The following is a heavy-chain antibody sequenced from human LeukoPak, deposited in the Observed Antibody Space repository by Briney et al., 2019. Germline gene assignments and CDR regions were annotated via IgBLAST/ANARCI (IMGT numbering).Heavy chain of an antibody. CDR1: GGTFSSYA. J-gene: IGHJ4*02. CDR2: IIPIFGTA. V-gene: IGHV1-69*05. D-gene: IGHD1-26*01. Sequence: GASVKVSCKASGGTFSSYAISWVRQAPGQGLEWMGRIIPIFGTANYAQKFQGRVTITTDESTSTAYMELSSLRSEDTAVYYCAREEIVQWELLGFDYWGQGTLVTVS. CDR3: AREEIVQWELLGFDY.